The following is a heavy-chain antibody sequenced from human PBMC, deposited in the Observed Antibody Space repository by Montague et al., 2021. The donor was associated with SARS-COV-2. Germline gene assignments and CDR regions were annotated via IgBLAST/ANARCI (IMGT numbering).Heavy chain of an antibody. CDR3: ASLLRSCTNGVCCTYYYYAMDV. D-gene: IGHD2-8*01. V-gene: IGHV4-59*01. CDR2: IYYSGST. J-gene: IGHJ6*02. CDR1: GGSISGYY. Sequence: SETLSLTCTVSGGSISGYYWSWIRQPPGKGLEWIGYIYYSGSTKYNSXXXSRVTVSVDRSKNQVSLKLSPMTAADTAVYYCASLLRSCTNGVCCTYYYYAMDVWGQGTTVTVSS.